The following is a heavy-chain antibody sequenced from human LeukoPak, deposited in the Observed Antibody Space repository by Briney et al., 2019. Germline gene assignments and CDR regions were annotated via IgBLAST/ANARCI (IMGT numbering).Heavy chain of an antibody. J-gene: IGHJ4*02. CDR1: GYTFTSYY. V-gene: IGHV1-2*02. D-gene: IGHD6-13*01. CDR3: ARESSSSTWTFHY. CDR2: INPNTGDT. Sequence: ASXKVSCKASGYTFTSYYMHWVRQAPGQGREWMGWINPNTGDTNYAQKFQGRVTMTRDTSITTAYMELSRLTSDDTAVYYCARESSSSTWTFHYWGQGTLVTVSS.